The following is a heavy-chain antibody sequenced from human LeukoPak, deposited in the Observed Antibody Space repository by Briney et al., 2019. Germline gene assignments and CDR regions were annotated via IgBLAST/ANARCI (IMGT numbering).Heavy chain of an antibody. Sequence: GGSLRLSCAASGFTFSDYYMSWIRQAPGKGLEWVSYISSSGSTIYYADSVKGRFTISRDNAKNSLYLQMNSLRAEDTAVYYCARGASVVAGSDNAFDIWGQGTMVTVSS. CDR2: ISSSGSTI. CDR3: ARGASVVAGSDNAFDI. D-gene: IGHD6-19*01. V-gene: IGHV3-11*01. CDR1: GFTFSDYY. J-gene: IGHJ3*02.